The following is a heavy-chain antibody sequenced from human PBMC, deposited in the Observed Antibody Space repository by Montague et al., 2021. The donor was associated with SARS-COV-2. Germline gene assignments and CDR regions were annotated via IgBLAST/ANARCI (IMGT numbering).Heavy chain of an antibody. CDR2: IYYSGDT. D-gene: IGHD4-17*01. Sequence: SETLSLTCSFSGGSISTGSYYWGWIRQPPRKGLEWIGSIYYSGDTXYNPSLESRVTISVDTSKNQFSLRLSSVTAADTAVYYCVRGGDCTDYGQVDYWGQGTLVIVSS. CDR3: VRGGDCTDYGQVDY. V-gene: IGHV4-39*01. CDR1: GGSISTGSYY. J-gene: IGHJ4*02.